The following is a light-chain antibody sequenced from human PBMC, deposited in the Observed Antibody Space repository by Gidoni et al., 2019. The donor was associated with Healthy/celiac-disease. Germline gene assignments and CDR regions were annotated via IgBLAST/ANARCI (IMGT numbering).Light chain of an antibody. CDR1: QSLLHSNGYNY. CDR2: LGS. J-gene: IGKJ3*01. CDR3: MQALKTPCT. Sequence: IVMPHSPLSLPVTPGEPASISCRSSQSLLHSNGYNYLDWYLQKPGQSPQLLIYLGSNRASGVPDRFSGSGSGTDFTLKISRVEAEDVGVYYCMQALKTPCTCGPGTKVDIK. V-gene: IGKV2-28*01.